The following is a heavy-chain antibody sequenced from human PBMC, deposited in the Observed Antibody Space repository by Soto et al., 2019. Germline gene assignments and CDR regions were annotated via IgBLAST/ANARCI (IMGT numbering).Heavy chain of an antibody. CDR1: GFTFSSYW. Sequence: GGSLRLSCAASGFTFSSYWMSWVRQAPGKGLEWGANIKQDGSQKYYVDSVKGRFTISRDNAKNSLYLQMNSLRAEDTAVYYCARIGYSSSCFDYWGQGTLVTVSS. D-gene: IGHD6-6*01. CDR3: ARIGYSSSCFDY. CDR2: IKQDGSQK. V-gene: IGHV3-7*01. J-gene: IGHJ4*02.